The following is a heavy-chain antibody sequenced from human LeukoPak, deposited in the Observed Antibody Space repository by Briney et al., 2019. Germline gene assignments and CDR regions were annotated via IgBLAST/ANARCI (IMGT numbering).Heavy chain of an antibody. J-gene: IGHJ5*02. Sequence: SETLSLTCTVSGGSFSTYYWTWIRQPPGKGLECIGYIHYSGSANYNPSLKSRVTISVDTSNNQFSLRLNSVTTADTAMYYCARGLYSSGWIDPWGQGTLVTVSS. D-gene: IGHD3-22*01. CDR2: IHYSGSA. CDR3: ARGLYSSGWIDP. V-gene: IGHV4-59*13. CDR1: GGSFSTYY.